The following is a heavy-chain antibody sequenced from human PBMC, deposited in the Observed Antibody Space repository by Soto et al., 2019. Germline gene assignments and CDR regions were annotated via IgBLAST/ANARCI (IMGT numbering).Heavy chain of an antibody. Sequence: GGSLRLPYAASGFTFSNAWMNWVRQAPGKGLEWVGRSKSKTDGGTTDYAAHVKGRFTTSSDDSKTTLYLQMNSLNPEDTAVYYCTTEEPFWSGYSRPPLPRLAIDAFDIWGQGTMVTVSS. V-gene: IGHV3-15*07. D-gene: IGHD3-3*02. CDR3: TTEEPFWSGYSRPPLPRLAIDAFDI. CDR2: SKSKTDGGTT. CDR1: GFTFSNAW. J-gene: IGHJ3*02.